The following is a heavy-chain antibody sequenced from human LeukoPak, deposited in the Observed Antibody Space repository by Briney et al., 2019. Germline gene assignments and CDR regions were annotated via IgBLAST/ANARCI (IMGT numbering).Heavy chain of an antibody. V-gene: IGHV1-18*01. CDR1: GYTFTSYG. J-gene: IGHJ5*02. Sequence: ASVKVSCKASGYTFTSYGISWVRQAPGQGLEWMGWISAYNGNTNYAQKLQGRVTMTTDTSTSTAYMELRSLRSEDTAVYYCARDLGITIPVNWFDPWGQGTLVTVSS. CDR2: ISAYNGNT. CDR3: ARDLGITIPVNWFDP. D-gene: IGHD3-3*01.